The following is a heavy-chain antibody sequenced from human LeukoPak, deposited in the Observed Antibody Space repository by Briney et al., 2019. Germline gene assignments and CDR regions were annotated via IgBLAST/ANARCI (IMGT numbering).Heavy chain of an antibody. CDR2: IYYSGST. J-gene: IGHJ4*02. CDR3: ASIAAADVDY. Sequence: SETLSLTCTVSGYSISSGYYWGWIRQPPGKGLEWIGSIYYSGSTYYNPSLKSRVTISVDTSKNQFSLKLSSVTAADTAVYYCASIAAADVDYWGQGTLVTVSS. D-gene: IGHD6-13*01. V-gene: IGHV4-38-2*02. CDR1: GYSISSGYY.